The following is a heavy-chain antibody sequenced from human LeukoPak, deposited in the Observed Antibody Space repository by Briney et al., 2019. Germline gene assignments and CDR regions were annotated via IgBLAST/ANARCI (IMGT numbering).Heavy chain of an antibody. CDR2: IIGSGTST. CDR1: GFTFSSYA. Sequence: GGSLRLSCAASGFTFSSYAMSWVRQAPGKGLEWVSTIIGSGTSTYYADSLKGRFSISRDNSRNTLYLQMNSLRAEDTAVYYCAKEDVGYCSGGSCQGFDYWGQGTLVTVSS. D-gene: IGHD2-15*01. CDR3: AKEDVGYCSGGSCQGFDY. J-gene: IGHJ4*02. V-gene: IGHV3-23*01.